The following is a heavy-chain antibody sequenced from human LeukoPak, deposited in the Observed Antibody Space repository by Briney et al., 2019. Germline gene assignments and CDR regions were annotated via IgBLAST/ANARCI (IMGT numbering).Heavy chain of an antibody. Sequence: PSETLSLTCAVYGGSFSGYYWSWIRQPPGKGLEWIGEINHSGSTNYNPSLKSRVTISVGTSKNQFSLKLSSVTAADTAVYYCARGATVTTPYNFDYWGQGTLVTVSS. CDR3: ARGATVTTPYNFDY. CDR1: GGSFSGYY. CDR2: INHSGST. J-gene: IGHJ4*02. V-gene: IGHV4-34*01. D-gene: IGHD4-17*01.